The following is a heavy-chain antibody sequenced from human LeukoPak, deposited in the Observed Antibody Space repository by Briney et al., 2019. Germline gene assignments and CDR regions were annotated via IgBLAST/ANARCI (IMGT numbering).Heavy chain of an antibody. CDR1: RGTFSSYA. CDR3: ARIYLGAFDI. D-gene: IGHD3-16*01. V-gene: IGHV1-69*05. CDR2: IIPIFGTA. J-gene: IGHJ3*02. Sequence: SVKVSCKASRGTFSSYAISWVRQAPGQGREWMGRIIPIFGTANYAQKFQGRVTITTDESTSTAYMELSSLRSEDTAVYYCARIYLGAFDIWGQGTMVTVSS.